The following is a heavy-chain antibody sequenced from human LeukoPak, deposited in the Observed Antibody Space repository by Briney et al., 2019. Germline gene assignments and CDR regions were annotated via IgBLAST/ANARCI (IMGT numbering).Heavy chain of an antibody. D-gene: IGHD3-16*02. CDR2: IYTSGST. V-gene: IGHV4-4*07. CDR1: GGSISSYY. J-gene: IGHJ4*02. Sequence: SETLSLTCTVSGGSISSYYWSWIRQPAGKGLEWIGRIYTSGSTNYNPSLKSRVTMSVDTSKYQFSLKLSSVTAADTAEYYCARTTETGYYDYVWGGYRPWGAQYYFDYWGQGTLVTVSS. CDR3: ARTTETGYYDYVWGGYRPWGAQYYFDY.